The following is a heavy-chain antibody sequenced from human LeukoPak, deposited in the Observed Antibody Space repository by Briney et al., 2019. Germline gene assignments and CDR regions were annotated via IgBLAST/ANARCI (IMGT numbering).Heavy chain of an antibody. CDR1: GFTSSSYW. Sequence: GGSLRLSCAASGFTSSSYWMSWVRQAPGKGLEWVANIKEDGSEIYYVDSLKGRFSISRDNAKNSLYLQMSSPRVEDTGVYYCARTLLWFGEFRDYYMDVWGKGTTVTVSS. CDR2: IKEDGSEI. V-gene: IGHV3-7*01. CDR3: ARTLLWFGEFRDYYMDV. J-gene: IGHJ6*03. D-gene: IGHD3-10*01.